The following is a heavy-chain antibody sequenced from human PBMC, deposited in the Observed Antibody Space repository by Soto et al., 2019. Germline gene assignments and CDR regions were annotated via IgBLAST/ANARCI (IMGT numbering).Heavy chain of an antibody. J-gene: IGHJ5*02. CDR2: IYWDDDK. D-gene: IGHD3-22*01. CDR3: EHEAHKMYHDVSGYPSCLDP. Sequence: ESGSTLGNPTQTLTLTCTFSGISLSNSGVGVGWIRQPPGEALEWLALIYWDDDKRYSPSLKSRLTITKDTSKNQVVPTMTNMESVDKAAHNGEHEAHKMYHDVSGYPSCLDPWSQGTLGTVSS. V-gene: IGHV2-5*02. CDR1: GISLSNSGVG.